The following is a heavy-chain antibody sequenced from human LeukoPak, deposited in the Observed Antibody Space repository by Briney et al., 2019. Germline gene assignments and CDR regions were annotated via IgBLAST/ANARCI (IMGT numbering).Heavy chain of an antibody. V-gene: IGHV3-48*03. CDR2: ISNSGSTI. J-gene: IGHJ4*02. D-gene: IGHD3-3*01. CDR1: GFTFSSYE. CDR3: ARDRNMDYDFWSGYYIDY. Sequence: PGGSLRLSCAASGFTFSSYEMNWVRQAPGKGLEWVAYISNSGSTIYYADSVKGRFTISRDNAENSLYLQMNSLRAEDTAVYYCARDRNMDYDFWSGYYIDYWGQGTLVTVSS.